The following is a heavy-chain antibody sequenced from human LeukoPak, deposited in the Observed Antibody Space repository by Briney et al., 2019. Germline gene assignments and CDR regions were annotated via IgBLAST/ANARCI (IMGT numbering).Heavy chain of an antibody. CDR3: ARNIPARPQDY. CDR1: GGSISSGNYY. Sequence: SQTLPLTCTVSGGSISSGNYYWSWIRQPAGKGLEWIGRIYTSGSTNYNPSLKSRVTISVDTSKNQLSLKLSSVTAADTAVYYCARNIPARPQDYWGQGTLVTVSS. J-gene: IGHJ4*02. CDR2: IYTSGST. V-gene: IGHV4-61*02. D-gene: IGHD6-6*01.